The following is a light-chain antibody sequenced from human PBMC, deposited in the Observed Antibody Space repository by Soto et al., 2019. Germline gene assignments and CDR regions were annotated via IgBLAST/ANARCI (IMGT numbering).Light chain of an antibody. CDR1: SSDVGGYNY. CDR3: CSYAGSYTFYV. J-gene: IGLJ1*01. CDR2: DVS. Sequence: QSVLTQPRSVSGYPGQSVTISCTGTSSDVGGYNYVSWYQQHPGKAPKLMIYDVSKRPSGVPDRFSGSKSGNTASLTISGLQAEDEADYYCCSYAGSYTFYVFGTGTKVTVL. V-gene: IGLV2-11*01.